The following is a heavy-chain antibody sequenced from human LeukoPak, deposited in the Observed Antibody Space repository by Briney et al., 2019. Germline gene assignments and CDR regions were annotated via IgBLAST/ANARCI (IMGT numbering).Heavy chain of an antibody. D-gene: IGHD2-2*01. CDR2: IFYSGGR. CDR1: GGSISSYY. J-gene: IGHJ3*02. Sequence: SETLSLTCTVSGGSISSYYWTWIRQPPGKGLEWIGYIFYSGGRNYNPSLKSRVTISVDTSKNHFSLKLSSVTAADTAVYYCARLGSTFDIWGQGTMVTVSS. V-gene: IGHV4-59*08. CDR3: ARLGSTFDI.